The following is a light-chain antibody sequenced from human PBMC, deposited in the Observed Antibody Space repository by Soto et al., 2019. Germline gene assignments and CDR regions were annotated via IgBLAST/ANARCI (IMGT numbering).Light chain of an antibody. J-gene: IGKJ4*01. CDR3: QQYNSMSLT. CDR1: QSINDN. V-gene: IGKV3-15*01. Sequence: EIVMTQSPATLSVSPGERATLSCRASQSINDNLAWYQQKPGQAPRLLMFRTSTRATGFPARFSASGSGTEFNLTISSLQSEDFAIYFCQQYNSMSLTFGGGTKVE. CDR2: RTS.